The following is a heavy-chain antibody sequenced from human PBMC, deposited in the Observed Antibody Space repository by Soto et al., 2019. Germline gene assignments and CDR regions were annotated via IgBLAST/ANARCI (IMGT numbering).Heavy chain of an antibody. CDR1: GGTFSSYT. D-gene: IGHD6-19*01. J-gene: IGHJ4*02. CDR2: IIPILGIA. CDR3: ASRDSSGWYYFDY. V-gene: IGHV1-69*02. Sequence: QVQLVQSGAEVKKPGSSVKVSCKASGGTFSSYTISWVRQAPGQGLEWMGRIIPILGIANYAQKFQGRVTITADNSTSTAYMELSSLRSEDTAVYYCASRDSSGWYYFDYWGQGTLVTVSS.